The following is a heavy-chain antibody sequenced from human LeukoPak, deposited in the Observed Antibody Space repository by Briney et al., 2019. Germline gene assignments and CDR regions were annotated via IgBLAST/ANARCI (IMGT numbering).Heavy chain of an antibody. CDR1: GFTLSSYA. D-gene: IGHD3-10*01. CDR2: ISASGGST. CDR3: AKVMKGSERLTMARGVIIKTAGLYYMDV. Sequence: PGGSLRLSCAASGFTLSSYAMSWVRQAPGKGLEWVSSISASGGSTNYADSVKGRFTISRDNSKNTVYLQMNSLRAEDTAVYYCAKVMKGSERLTMARGVIIKTAGLYYMDVWGKGTTVTVSS. J-gene: IGHJ6*03. V-gene: IGHV3-23*01.